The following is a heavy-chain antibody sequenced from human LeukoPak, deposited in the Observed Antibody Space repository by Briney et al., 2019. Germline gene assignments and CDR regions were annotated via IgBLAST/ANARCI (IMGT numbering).Heavy chain of an antibody. D-gene: IGHD4-17*01. V-gene: IGHV3-21*01. CDR3: ARETTAIKKIDY. CDR2: ISSSGTYI. CDR1: GFTFSTYT. Sequence: GGSLRLSCAASGFTFSTYTMNWVRQAPGKGLEWVSSISSSGTYIYYADSVKGRFTISRDNAKNSLYLQMNSLRDEDTAIYYCARETTAIKKIDYWGQGTLVTVSS. J-gene: IGHJ4*02.